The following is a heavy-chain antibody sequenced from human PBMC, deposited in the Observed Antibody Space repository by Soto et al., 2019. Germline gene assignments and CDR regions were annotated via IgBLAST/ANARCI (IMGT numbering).Heavy chain of an antibody. D-gene: IGHD2-15*01. Sequence: EVQLVESGGGLVQPGGSQRLSCAASGFTFSTYWMHWVRQAPGKGLVWVSRINSDGSSTSYADSVKGRFTISRDNAKNTLYLQMNSLRAEDTAMYYCARVRCSGGSCRDADDIWGQGTMVTVSS. CDR2: INSDGSST. J-gene: IGHJ3*02. CDR1: GFTFSTYW. V-gene: IGHV3-74*01. CDR3: ARVRCSGGSCRDADDI.